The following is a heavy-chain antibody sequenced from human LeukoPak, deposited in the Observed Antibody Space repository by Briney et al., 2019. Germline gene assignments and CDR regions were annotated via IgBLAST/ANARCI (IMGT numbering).Heavy chain of an antibody. Sequence: GGSLRLSCAASGFTFSNYSMSWVRQAPGKGLEWVSVIYSGGSTYYADSVKGRFTISRDNSKNTLYLQMNSLRAEDTAVYYCARGYSSGWYTFDYWGQGTLVTVSS. J-gene: IGHJ4*02. CDR1: GFTFSNYS. CDR3: ARGYSSGWYTFDY. V-gene: IGHV3-53*01. D-gene: IGHD6-19*01. CDR2: IYSGGST.